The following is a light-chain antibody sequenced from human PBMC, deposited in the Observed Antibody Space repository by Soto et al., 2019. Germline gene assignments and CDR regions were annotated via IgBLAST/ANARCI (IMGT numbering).Light chain of an antibody. Sequence: QSALTQPASVSGSPGQSITISCTGTSSDVGGYDYVSWYQLHPGKAPKLMVFEVNNRPSGVSYRCSGSKSGNTASLTISGLQAEDEADYFCSSYSSSTAYLFGTGTKLTVL. CDR2: EVN. CDR3: SSYSSSTAYL. J-gene: IGLJ1*01. CDR1: SSDVGGYDY. V-gene: IGLV2-14*01.